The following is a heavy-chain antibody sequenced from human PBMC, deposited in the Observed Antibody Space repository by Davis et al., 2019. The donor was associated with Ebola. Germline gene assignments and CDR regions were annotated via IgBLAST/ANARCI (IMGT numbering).Heavy chain of an antibody. CDR3: ARRSGTSYDY. CDR1: GFTFSLYT. D-gene: IGHD1-26*01. CDR2: ISGSSASR. Sequence: GGSLRLSCAASGFTFSLYTLNWVRQAPGKGLEWVSSISGSSASRYYADSVEGRFTISRDNTKNSLYLQMSSLRVDDTAVYYCARRSGTSYDYWGQGSLVTVSP. V-gene: IGHV3-21*01. J-gene: IGHJ4*02.